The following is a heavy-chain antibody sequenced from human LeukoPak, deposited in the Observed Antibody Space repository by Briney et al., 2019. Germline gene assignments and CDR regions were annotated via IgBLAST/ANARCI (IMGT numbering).Heavy chain of an antibody. CDR3: ARDLSVGSKPDLGFDY. D-gene: IGHD1-26*01. Sequence: GGTLRLSCAASGLIFNNYALSWVRQTPEKGLEWVSSISSSSRYIYYTDSVKGRFTISRDNAKNSLYLQMNSLRAEDTAVYYCARDLSVGSKPDLGFDYWGQGTLVTVSS. J-gene: IGHJ4*02. CDR2: ISSSSRYI. CDR1: GLIFNNYA. V-gene: IGHV3-21*01.